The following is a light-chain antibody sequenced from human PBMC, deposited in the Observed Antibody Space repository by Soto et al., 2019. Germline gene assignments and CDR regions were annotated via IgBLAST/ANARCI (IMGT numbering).Light chain of an antibody. CDR1: QTIRTR. V-gene: IGKV1-5*01. J-gene: IGKJ2*01. CDR3: QPYTTSSRA. Sequence: DIQMTQSPSPLFASVGDTVTITRRASQTIRTRLAWYQQKPGKAPKLLIYDASTLDSGVPSRFSGSGSETDFTLTISCLQPDDLATYYCQPYTTSSRAFGQGTTVDI. CDR2: DAS.